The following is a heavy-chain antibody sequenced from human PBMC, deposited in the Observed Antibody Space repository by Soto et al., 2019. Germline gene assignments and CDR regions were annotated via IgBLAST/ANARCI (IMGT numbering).Heavy chain of an antibody. D-gene: IGHD3-22*01. CDR1: GFTFSSYA. J-gene: IGHJ4*02. Sequence: GGSLRLSCAASGFTFSSYAMSWVRQAPGKGLEWVSAISGSGGSTYYADSVKGRFTISRDNSKNMLYLQMNSLRAEDTAGYYCAKDMAYYDSSGYADYWGQGTLVTVSS. V-gene: IGHV3-23*01. CDR3: AKDMAYYDSSGYADY. CDR2: ISGSGGST.